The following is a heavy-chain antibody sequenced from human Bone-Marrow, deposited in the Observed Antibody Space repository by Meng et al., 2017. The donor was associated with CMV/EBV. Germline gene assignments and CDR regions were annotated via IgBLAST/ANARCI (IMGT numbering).Heavy chain of an antibody. CDR3: ARDGGGGDSHDAFDI. Sequence: GGSLRLSCATSGFSFSTFAMHWVRQAPGKGLEWVAVIWSDGSNKYYAEYVKGRFTISRDNSKNTLYLQMNSLRGEDTAIYYCARDGGGGDSHDAFDIWGQGKMV. CDR2: IWSDGSNK. V-gene: IGHV3-33*01. CDR1: GFSFSTFA. D-gene: IGHD3-16*01. J-gene: IGHJ3*02.